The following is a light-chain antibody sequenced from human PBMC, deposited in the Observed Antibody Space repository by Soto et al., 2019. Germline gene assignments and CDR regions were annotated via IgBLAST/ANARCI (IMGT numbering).Light chain of an antibody. V-gene: IGKV1-5*03. J-gene: IGKJ1*01. Sequence: DIQMTQSPSTLSASVGDRVTITCRASQSIGSWLAWYQQKPGKAPKLLLYKASSLEIGGPARFSGSGSGTEFTLAISSLQPDDLASYYCQQYGSYSPWTFGQGTKVEIK. CDR2: KAS. CDR1: QSIGSW. CDR3: QQYGSYSPWT.